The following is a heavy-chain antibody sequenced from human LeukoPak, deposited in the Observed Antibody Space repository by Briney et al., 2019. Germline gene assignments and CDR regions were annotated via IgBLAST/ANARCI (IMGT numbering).Heavy chain of an antibody. CDR2: ISWNSGSI. J-gene: IGHJ5*02. CDR3: AKGAMVRGVMSWFYP. Sequence: PEGSLRLSCAAAGFTFDDYAMHWVRQAPGKGLEWVSGISWNSGSIGYADSVKGRFTISRDNAKNSLYLQMNSLRAKDTALYYCAKGAMVRGVMSWFYPWGQGTLVTVSS. V-gene: IGHV3-9*01. CDR1: GFTFDDYA. D-gene: IGHD3-10*01.